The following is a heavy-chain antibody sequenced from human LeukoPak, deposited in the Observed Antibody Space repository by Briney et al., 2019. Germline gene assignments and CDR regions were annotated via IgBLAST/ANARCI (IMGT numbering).Heavy chain of an antibody. CDR1: GGSFSGYY. CDR2: INHSGST. D-gene: IGHD3-10*01. CDR3: ASLAMVRGVKFDY. Sequence: SETLSLTCAVYGGSFSGYYWSWIRQPPGKGLEWIGEINHSGSTNYNPSLKSRVTISVDTSKNQFSLKLSSVTAADTAVSYCASLAMVRGVKFDYWGQGTLVTVSS. J-gene: IGHJ4*02. V-gene: IGHV4-34*01.